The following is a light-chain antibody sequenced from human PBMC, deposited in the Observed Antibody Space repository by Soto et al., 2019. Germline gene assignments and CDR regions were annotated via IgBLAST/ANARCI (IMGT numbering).Light chain of an antibody. Sequence: EIVLTQSPGTLSLSPGERATLSCRASQSVSSSYLAWYQQKPGQAPRLLIYGASSRATGIPDRFSGSGSGTDFTLTISRLEPEDFAVNYCQQYGISPPVYTFGQGTKLEIK. J-gene: IGKJ2*01. CDR2: GAS. CDR3: QQYGISPPVYT. CDR1: QSVSSSY. V-gene: IGKV3-20*01.